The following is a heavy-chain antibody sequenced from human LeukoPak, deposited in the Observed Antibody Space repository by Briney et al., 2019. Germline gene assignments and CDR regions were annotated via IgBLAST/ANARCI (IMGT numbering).Heavy chain of an antibody. J-gene: IGHJ6*02. CDR3: ARVYYDILTGYYAYGMDV. CDR2: IYYSGNT. D-gene: IGHD3-9*01. Sequence: PSETLSLTCTVSGGSISSYYWSWIRQPPGKGLEWIGYIYYSGNTNYNPSLKSRATISVDTSKNQFSLKLSSVTAADTAVYYCARVYYDILTGYYAYGMDVWGQGTTVTVSS. CDR1: GGSISSYY. V-gene: IGHV4-59*01.